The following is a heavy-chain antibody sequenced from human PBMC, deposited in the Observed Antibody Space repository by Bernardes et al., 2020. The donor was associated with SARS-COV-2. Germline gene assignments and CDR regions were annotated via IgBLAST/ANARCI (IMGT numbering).Heavy chain of an antibody. V-gene: IGHV3-73*01. J-gene: IGHJ4*02. Sequence: GGSLRLSCAASGFNFSGCAIQWVRRPSGKGLEWIGRIRSKPKGYATTYAASLKGRFVISRDDSRNTAYLQIHSLKIEDTAVYYCTGDYLYWDQGTLVSVSS. CDR1: GFNFSGCA. CDR2: IRSKPKGYAT. CDR3: TGDYLY. D-gene: IGHD4-17*01.